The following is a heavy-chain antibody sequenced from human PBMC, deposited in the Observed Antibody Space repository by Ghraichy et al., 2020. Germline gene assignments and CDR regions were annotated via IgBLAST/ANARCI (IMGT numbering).Heavy chain of an antibody. CDR2: ISWNSGSI. CDR1: GFTFDDYA. V-gene: IGHV3-9*01. J-gene: IGHJ6*02. D-gene: IGHD2-21*01. CDR3: AKDITPYDPSLPYYYYYYGMDV. Sequence: GGSLRLSCAASGFTFDDYAMHWVRQAPGKGLEWVSGISWNSGSIGYADSVKGRFTISRDNAKNSLYLQMNSLRAEDTALYYCAKDITPYDPSLPYYYYYYGMDVWGQGTTVTVSS.